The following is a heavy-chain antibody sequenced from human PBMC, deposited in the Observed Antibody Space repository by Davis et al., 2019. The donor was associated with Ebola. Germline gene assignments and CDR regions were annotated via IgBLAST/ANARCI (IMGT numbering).Heavy chain of an antibody. D-gene: IGHD3-9*01. CDR1: GYTLTELS. V-gene: IGHV1-24*01. J-gene: IGHJ3*02. CDR2: FDPEDGET. Sequence: ASVKVSCKVSGYTLTELSMHWVRQAPGKGLEWMGGFDPEDGETIYAQKFQGRVTMTEDTSTDTAYMELSSLRSDDTAVYYCARQDYEILTGYYSTSLYAFDIWGPGTMVTVSS. CDR3: ARQDYEILTGYYSTSLYAFDI.